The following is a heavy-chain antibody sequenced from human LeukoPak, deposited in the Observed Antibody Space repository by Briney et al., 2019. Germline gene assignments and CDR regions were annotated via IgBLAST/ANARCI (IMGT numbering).Heavy chain of an antibody. D-gene: IGHD6-19*01. J-gene: IGHJ5*02. CDR2: INHSGST. V-gene: IGHV4-34*01. CDR3: ARLLGPSDSSGWYLGIWRVSWFDP. Sequence: SETLSLTCAVYGGSFSGYYWSWIRQPPGKGLEWIGEINHSGSTNYNPSLKSRVTISVDTSKNQFSLKLSSVTAADTAVYYCARLLGPSDSSGWYLGIWRVSWFDPWGQGTLVTVSS. CDR1: GGSFSGYY.